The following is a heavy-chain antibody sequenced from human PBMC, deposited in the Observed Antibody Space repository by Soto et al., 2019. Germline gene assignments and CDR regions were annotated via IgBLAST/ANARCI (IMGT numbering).Heavy chain of an antibody. CDR1: GFTSSRCG. Sequence: GGALRLSWAASGFTSSRCGMLWFRQAPDKGLEWVAVISYDGSNKYYADSVKGRFTISRDNSKNTLYLQMNSLRAEDTAVYYCAKDGVSCCYDYITYYIYYRSQRAPVPVSA. CDR2: ISYDGSNK. J-gene: IGHJ4*01. V-gene: IGHV3-30*18. CDR3: AKDGVSCCYDYITYYIYY. D-gene: IGHD3-22*01.